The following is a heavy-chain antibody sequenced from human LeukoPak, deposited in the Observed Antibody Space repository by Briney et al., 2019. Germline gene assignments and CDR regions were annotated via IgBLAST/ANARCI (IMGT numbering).Heavy chain of an antibody. J-gene: IGHJ6*03. CDR2: IIPIFGTT. CDR1: GGTFSSYA. D-gene: IGHD5-18*01. CDR3: ARADGYGYDGYYYYHYMDV. Sequence: SVKVSCKASGGTFSSYAITWMRQAPGQGLEWMGAIIPIFGTTNYAQRFQGRVTITADDSTSTAYMDLSSRRSDDTAVYYCARADGYGYDGYYYYHYMDVWGRGTTVTVSS. V-gene: IGHV1-69*13.